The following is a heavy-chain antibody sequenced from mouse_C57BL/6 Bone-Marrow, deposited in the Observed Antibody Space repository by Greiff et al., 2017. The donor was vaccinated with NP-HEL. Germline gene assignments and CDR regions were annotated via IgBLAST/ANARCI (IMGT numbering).Heavy chain of an antibody. Sequence: EVQLQQSVAELVRPGASVKLSCTASGFNIKNTYMHWVKQRPEQGLEWIGRIDPANGNTKYAPKFQGQAPITTDTTSNTAYRQLSSLTSEDTAIYYCARSNTTASGYFDVWGTGTTVTVSS. CDR2: IDPANGNT. D-gene: IGHD1-1*01. CDR3: ARSNTTASGYFDV. CDR1: GFNIKNTY. J-gene: IGHJ1*03. V-gene: IGHV14-3*01.